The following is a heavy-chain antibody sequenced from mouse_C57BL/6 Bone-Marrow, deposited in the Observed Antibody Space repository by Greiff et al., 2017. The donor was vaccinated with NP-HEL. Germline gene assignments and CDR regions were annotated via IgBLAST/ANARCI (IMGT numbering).Heavy chain of an antibody. CDR1: GFTFSDAW. V-gene: IGHV6-6*01. CDR2: IRNKANNHAT. D-gene: IGHD1-1*01. J-gene: IGHJ3*01. Sequence: EVKLVESGGGLVQPGGSMKLSCAASGFTFSDAWMDWVRQSPEKGLEWVAEIRNKANNHATYYAVSVKGRFTISSDDSKSSVYRQMNSLRAEDPGIYYCPITTVVSTPFAYWGQGTLVTVSA. CDR3: PITTVVSTPFAY.